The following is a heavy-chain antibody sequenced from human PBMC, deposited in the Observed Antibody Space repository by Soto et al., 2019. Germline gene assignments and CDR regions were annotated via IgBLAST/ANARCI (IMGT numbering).Heavy chain of an antibody. V-gene: IGHV1-46*03. J-gene: IGHJ5*02. Sequence: QAQLVQSGAEARAPGASVKISCKASGYIFTSYYIHWVRQAPGQGLEYLGVAYPHAATTFVAQKFHGRIPVTMDPSTSTVDMELTSLTPEDTAVYYCSRERERAYWFDPWGQGTLVTVSS. CDR2: AYPHAATT. D-gene: IGHD6-25*01. CDR1: GYIFTSYY. CDR3: SRERERAYWFDP.